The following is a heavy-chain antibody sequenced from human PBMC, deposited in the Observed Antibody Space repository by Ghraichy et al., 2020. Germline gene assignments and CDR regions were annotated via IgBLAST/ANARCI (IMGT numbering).Heavy chain of an antibody. D-gene: IGHD3-9*01. CDR2: INHSGST. V-gene: IGHV4-34*01. J-gene: IGHJ4*02. Sequence: SETLSLTCAVYGGSFSGYYWSWIRQPPGKGLEWIGEINHSGSTNYNPSLKSRVTISVDTSKNQFSLNLSSVTAADTAVYYCARDSPQGTYDIFTGYYWNYRGYFDYWGQGTLVTVSS. CDR1: GGSFSGYY. CDR3: ARDSPQGTYDIFTGYYWNYRGYFDY.